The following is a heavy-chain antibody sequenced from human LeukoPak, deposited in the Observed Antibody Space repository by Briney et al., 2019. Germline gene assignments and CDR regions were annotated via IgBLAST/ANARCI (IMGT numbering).Heavy chain of an antibody. CDR1: GYTFTSYY. D-gene: IGHD3-22*01. V-gene: IGHV1-46*01. J-gene: IGHJ6*02. CDR2: INPSGGST. CDR3: ARERDPRYDSSGYSPDYYYGMDV. Sequence: GASVEVSCKASGYTFTSYYMHWVRQAPGQGLEWMGIINPSGGSTSYAQKFQGRVTMTRDTSTSTVYMELSSLRSEDTAVYYCARERDPRYDSSGYSPDYYYGMDVWGQGTTVTVSS.